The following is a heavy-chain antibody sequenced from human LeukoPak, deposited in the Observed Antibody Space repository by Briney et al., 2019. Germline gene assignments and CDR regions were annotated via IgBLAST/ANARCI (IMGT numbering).Heavy chain of an antibody. CDR2: ISGSGGST. V-gene: IGHV3-23*01. CDR3: ANSLDRLYCSGGSCYMEGGAFDI. Sequence: SGGSLRLSCAASGFTFSSYAMSWVRQAPGKGLEWVSAISGSGGSTYYADSVKGRFIISRDNSKNTLYLQMNSLRAEDTAVYYCANSLDRLYCSGGSCYMEGGAFDIWGQGTMVTVSS. CDR1: GFTFSSYA. J-gene: IGHJ3*02. D-gene: IGHD2-15*01.